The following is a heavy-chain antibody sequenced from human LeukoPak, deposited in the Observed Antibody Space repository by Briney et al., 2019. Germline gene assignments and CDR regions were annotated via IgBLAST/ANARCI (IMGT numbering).Heavy chain of an antibody. J-gene: IGHJ4*02. CDR1: GYTFTSYA. D-gene: IGHD3-10*01. CDR3: ASFGAHSFDY. V-gene: IGHV7-4-1*02. Sequence: ASVKVSCKPSGYTFTSYAMNWVRQAPGQGLECMGWINTCTGNPTYAQGFTGRVVFSLDTSVSTAYLQMSTLKPEDTAVYYCASFGAHSFDYWGQGTLVTVSS. CDR2: INTCTGNP.